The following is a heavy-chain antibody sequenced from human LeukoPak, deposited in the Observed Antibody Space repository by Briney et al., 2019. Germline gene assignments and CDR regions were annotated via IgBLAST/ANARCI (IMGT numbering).Heavy chain of an antibody. Sequence: SETLSLTCTVSGGSISSGGYYWSWIRQHPGKGLEWIGYIYYSGSTYYNPSLKGRVTISVDTSKNQFSLKLSSVTAADTAVYYCARDTSSGFGWFDPWGQGTLVTVSS. J-gene: IGHJ5*02. V-gene: IGHV4-31*03. D-gene: IGHD6-19*01. CDR1: GGSISSGGYY. CDR2: IYYSGST. CDR3: ARDTSSGFGWFDP.